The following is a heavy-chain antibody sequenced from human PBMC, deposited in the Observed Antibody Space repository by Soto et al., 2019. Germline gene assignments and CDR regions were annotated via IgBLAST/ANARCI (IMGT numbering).Heavy chain of an antibody. V-gene: IGHV3-33*01. CDR1: GFTFSSYG. J-gene: IGHJ4*02. D-gene: IGHD3-16*02. Sequence: QVQRVESGGGVVQPGRSLRLSCAASGFTFSSYGMHWVRQAPGKGLEWVAVIWYDGSNKYYADSVKGRFTISRDNSKNTLYLQMNSLRAEDTAVYYCARDSESLGELSSIDYWGQGTLVTVSS. CDR2: IWYDGSNK. CDR3: ARDSESLGELSSIDY.